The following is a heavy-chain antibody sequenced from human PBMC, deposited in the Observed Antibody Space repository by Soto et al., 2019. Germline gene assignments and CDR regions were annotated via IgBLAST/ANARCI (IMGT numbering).Heavy chain of an antibody. Sequence: EVQLLESGGGLVQPGGSLRLSCAASGFTFSSYAMSWVRQAPGKGLEWVSAISGSGGSTYYADSVKGRFTISRDNSKNTLYLQMNSLRAEDTAVYYCAKDIVVVVAATRGFDYWGQGTLVTVSS. CDR1: GFTFSSYA. CDR2: ISGSGGST. J-gene: IGHJ4*02. V-gene: IGHV3-23*01. D-gene: IGHD2-15*01. CDR3: AKDIVVVVAATRGFDY.